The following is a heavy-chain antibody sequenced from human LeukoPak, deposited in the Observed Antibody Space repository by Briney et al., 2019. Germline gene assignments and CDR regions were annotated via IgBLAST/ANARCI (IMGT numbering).Heavy chain of an antibody. D-gene: IGHD4-17*01. Sequence: GGSLRLSCAASGFTFSSYAMSWVRQAPGEGLEWVSFISDSGVSTYYADSVKGRFTISRDSSKGTLYLQMNSLRAEDTAVYYCAKVDYGDYYFDYWGQGTLVTVSS. CDR3: AKVDYGDYYFDY. V-gene: IGHV3-23*01. CDR1: GFTFSSYA. J-gene: IGHJ4*02. CDR2: ISDSGVST.